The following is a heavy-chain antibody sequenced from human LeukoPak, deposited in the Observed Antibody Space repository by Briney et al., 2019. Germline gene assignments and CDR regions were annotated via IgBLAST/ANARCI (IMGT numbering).Heavy chain of an antibody. CDR3: ARLGYANSWDDS. CDR1: GGSINNDY. J-gene: IGHJ4*02. CDR2: ISYSGST. Sequence: SETLSLTCTVSGGSINNDYWSWIRQPPGKGLEWIGYISYSGSTNYIPSLKSRVTMSVDTSRNHFSLRLSSMTAADTAVYYCARLGYANSWDDSWGQGSLVTVSS. V-gene: IGHV4-59*01. D-gene: IGHD6-13*01.